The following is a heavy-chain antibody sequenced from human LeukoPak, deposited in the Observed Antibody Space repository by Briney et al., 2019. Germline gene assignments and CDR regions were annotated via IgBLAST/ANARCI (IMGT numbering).Heavy chain of an antibody. CDR2: ISGSGGST. CDR1: GFTFSNYA. Sequence: PGGSLRLSCAASGFTFSNYAMSWVRQAPGKGLEWVSAISGSGGSTYYADSVKGRFTISRDNSKNTLYLQMNSLRAEDTAVYYCAKDADPDYYDSSGYYYDAFDIWGQGTMVTVSS. CDR3: AKDADPDYYDSSGYYYDAFDI. J-gene: IGHJ3*02. D-gene: IGHD3-22*01. V-gene: IGHV3-23*01.